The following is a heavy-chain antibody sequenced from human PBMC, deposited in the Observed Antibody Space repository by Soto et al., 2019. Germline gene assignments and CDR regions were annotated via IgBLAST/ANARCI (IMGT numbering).Heavy chain of an antibody. J-gene: IGHJ4*02. V-gene: IGHV4-39*01. CDR2: VYYSGST. CDR1: GGSISSITYY. D-gene: IGHD2-15*01. Sequence: QLQLQESGPGLVKPSETLSLTCNVSGGSISSITYYWGWIRQPPGKGLEWLGSVYYSGSTYYNPSLKSRVTISVDTSKNQFSLKLSSVTAADTAVYYCASQRLGYCSGGSCYGTGEDNWGQGTLVTVSS. CDR3: ASQRLGYCSGGSCYGTGEDN.